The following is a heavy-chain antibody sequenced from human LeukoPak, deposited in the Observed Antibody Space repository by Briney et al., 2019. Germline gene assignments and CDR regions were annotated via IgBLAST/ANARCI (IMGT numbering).Heavy chain of an antibody. Sequence: PGGSLRLSCAASGFTFSKEWMSWVRQAPGKGLEWVGRIKTKIEGETTDYLAPVRGRFTISRDDSKNTLYLQMNSLKVEDTAVYYCTTVGNLWGPGTLVTVSS. CDR3: TTVGNL. V-gene: IGHV3-15*01. J-gene: IGHJ1*01. CDR2: IKTKIEGETT. CDR1: GFTFSKEW.